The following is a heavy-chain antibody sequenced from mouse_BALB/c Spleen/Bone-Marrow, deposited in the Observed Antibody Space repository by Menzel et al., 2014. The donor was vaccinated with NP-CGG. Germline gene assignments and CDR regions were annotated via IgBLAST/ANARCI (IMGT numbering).Heavy chain of an antibody. CDR3: ARDMITTRGFAY. CDR1: GFTFSSYG. Sequence: EVKLVESGGGLVQPGGSLKLSCAASGFTFSSYGMSWVRPTPDKRLELVATINSNGGSTYYPDSVKGRFTISRDNAKNTLYLQMSSLKSEDTAMYYCARDMITTRGFAYWGQGTLVTVSA. J-gene: IGHJ3*01. D-gene: IGHD2-4*01. CDR2: INSNGGST. V-gene: IGHV5-6-3*01.